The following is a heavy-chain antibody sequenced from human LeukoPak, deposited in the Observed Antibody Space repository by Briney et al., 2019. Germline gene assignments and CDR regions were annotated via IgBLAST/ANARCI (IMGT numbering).Heavy chain of an antibody. Sequence: SETLSLTCTVSGGSVSGGSYYWSWIRRPPGKGLEWIGYVYYSGSTNYNPSLKSRVTISVDTSKNQFSLKLTSVTAADTAVYYCARGDSGSFSQFDCWGQGTLVTVSS. CDR3: ARGDSGSFSQFDC. J-gene: IGHJ4*02. D-gene: IGHD1-26*01. V-gene: IGHV4-61*01. CDR1: GGSVSGGSYY. CDR2: VYYSGST.